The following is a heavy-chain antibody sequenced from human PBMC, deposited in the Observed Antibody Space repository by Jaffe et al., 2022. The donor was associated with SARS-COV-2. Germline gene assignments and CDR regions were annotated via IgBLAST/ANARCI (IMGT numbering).Heavy chain of an antibody. Sequence: QVQLQESGPGLVKPSETLSLTCTVSGGSISSYYWSWIRQPPGKGLEWIGYAYYSGNTDYNPSLKSRVTMSVDTSKNQFSLRLSSVTAADTAVYYCARDNYASGSYVNAFDIWGQGTMVTVSS. D-gene: IGHD3-10*01. CDR3: ARDNYASGSYVNAFDI. CDR2: AYYSGNT. CDR1: GGSISSYY. V-gene: IGHV4-59*01. J-gene: IGHJ3*02.